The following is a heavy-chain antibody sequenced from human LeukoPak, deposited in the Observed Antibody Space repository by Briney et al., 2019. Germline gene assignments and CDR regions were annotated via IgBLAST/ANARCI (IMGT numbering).Heavy chain of an antibody. Sequence: SETLSLTCAVSGGSISSSNWWSWVRQPPGKGLEWIGEIYHSGSTNYNPSLKSRVTISVDKSKNQFSLKLSSVTAADTAVYYCARGVVPAAMDGLGYWGQGTLVTVSS. J-gene: IGHJ4*02. CDR1: GGSISSSNW. V-gene: IGHV4-4*02. D-gene: IGHD2-2*01. CDR3: ARGVVPAAMDGLGY. CDR2: IYHSGST.